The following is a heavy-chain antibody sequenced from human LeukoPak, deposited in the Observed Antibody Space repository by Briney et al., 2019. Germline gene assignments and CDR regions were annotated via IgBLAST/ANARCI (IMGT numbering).Heavy chain of an antibody. CDR1: GYTFTGYY. Sequence: GASVKVSCKASGYTFTGYYMHWVRQAPGQGLEWMGWINPNSGGTNYAQKFQGRVTMTRDTSISTAYMELSRLRSDDTAVYYCARDRQRITIFGVVTRGDLFDYWGQGTLVTVSS. V-gene: IGHV1-2*02. J-gene: IGHJ4*02. CDR2: INPNSGGT. D-gene: IGHD3-3*01. CDR3: ARDRQRITIFGVVTRGDLFDY.